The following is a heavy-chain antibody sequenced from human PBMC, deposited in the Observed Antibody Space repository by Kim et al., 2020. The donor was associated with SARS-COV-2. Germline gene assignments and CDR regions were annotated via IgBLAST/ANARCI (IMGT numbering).Heavy chain of an antibody. V-gene: IGHV3-7*01. J-gene: IGHJ4*02. Sequence: DGSDKYYVDLVKGRFTISRDNAKNSVYLQMNSLTVEDTAVYYCVRGGTIYWGQGTLVTVSS. D-gene: IGHD3-10*01. CDR2: DGSDK. CDR3: VRGGTIY.